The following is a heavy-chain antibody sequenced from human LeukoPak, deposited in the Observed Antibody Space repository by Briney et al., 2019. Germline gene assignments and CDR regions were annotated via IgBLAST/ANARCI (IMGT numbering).Heavy chain of an antibody. CDR2: IYYSRST. D-gene: IGHD4-17*01. V-gene: IGHV4-39*01. CDR1: GGSISSSSYY. Sequence: SETLSLTCTVSGGSISSSSYYWGWIRQPPGKGLEWIGSIYYSRSTYYNPSLKSRVTISVDTSKNQFSLKLSSVTAADTAVYYCARHSGLTVTTLPGGYWGQGTLVTVSS. CDR3: ARHSGLTVTTLPGGY. J-gene: IGHJ4*02.